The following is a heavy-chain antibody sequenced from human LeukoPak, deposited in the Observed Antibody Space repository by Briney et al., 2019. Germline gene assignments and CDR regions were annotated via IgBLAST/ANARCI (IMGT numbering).Heavy chain of an antibody. Sequence: GGSLRLSCAASGFTFSNAWMSRVRQAPGKGLEWVGRIKSKTDGGTTDYAAPVKGRFTISRDDSKNTLYLQMNSLKTEDTAVYYCTTRYYYDSSGHGTWGQGTLVTVSS. V-gene: IGHV3-15*01. CDR2: IKSKTDGGTT. CDR1: GFTFSNAW. J-gene: IGHJ5*02. D-gene: IGHD3-22*01. CDR3: TTRYYYDSSGHGT.